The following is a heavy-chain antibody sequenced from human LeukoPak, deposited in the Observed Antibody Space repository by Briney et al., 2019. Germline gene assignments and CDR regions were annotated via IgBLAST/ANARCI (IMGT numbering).Heavy chain of an antibody. CDR1: GGSISSYY. J-gene: IGHJ4*02. Sequence: PSETLSLTCTVSGGSISSYYWSWIRQPPGKGLEWIGYIFYSGSTNYNPSLKSRVTISVDTSKNQVSLKLRYVTAADTAVYYCARTNPSFDYWGQGTLVTVSS. CDR2: IFYSGST. V-gene: IGHV4-59*08. CDR3: ARTNPSFDY.